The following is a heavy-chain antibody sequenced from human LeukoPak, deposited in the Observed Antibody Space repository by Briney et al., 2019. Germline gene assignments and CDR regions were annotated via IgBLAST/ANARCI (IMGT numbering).Heavy chain of an antibody. CDR2: ISGSGGST. CDR3: AKDHVYGGYDQFDY. Sequence: GGSLRLSCAASGFTFDDYGMNWVRQAPGKAREWVSAISGSGGSTYYADSVKGRFTISRENSKNTLYLQMNSLRAEDTAVYYCAKDHVYGGYDQFDYWGQGTLVTVSS. CDR1: GFTFDDYG. J-gene: IGHJ4*02. D-gene: IGHD5-12*01. V-gene: IGHV3-23*01.